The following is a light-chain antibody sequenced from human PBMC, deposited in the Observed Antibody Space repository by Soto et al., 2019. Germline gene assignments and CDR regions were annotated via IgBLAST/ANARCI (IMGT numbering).Light chain of an antibody. Sequence: DIVMTQTPLSSPVTLGQPASISCRSSQSLVHSDGNTYLSWLHQRPGQPPRLLIYKISTRFSGVPDRFSGSGAGTYFTLKIRRVDAEDVGVYSCMQATQFPLTFGGATKVDI. CDR3: MQATQFPLT. J-gene: IGKJ4*01. V-gene: IGKV2-24*01. CDR1: QSLVHSDGNTY. CDR2: KIS.